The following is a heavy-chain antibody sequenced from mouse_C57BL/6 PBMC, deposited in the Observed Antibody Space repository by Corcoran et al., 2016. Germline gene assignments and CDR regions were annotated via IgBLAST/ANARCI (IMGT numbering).Heavy chain of an antibody. Sequence: QVQLKQSGAELVRPGASVKLSCKASGYTFTDYYINWVKQRPGQGLEWIARIYPGSGNTYYNEKFKGKATLTAEKSSSTAYMQLSSLTSEDSAVYFCAREQLRGGFDYWGQGTTLTVSS. CDR3: AREQLRGGFDY. V-gene: IGHV1-76*01. J-gene: IGHJ2*01. D-gene: IGHD3-2*02. CDR2: IYPGSGNT. CDR1: GYTFTDYY.